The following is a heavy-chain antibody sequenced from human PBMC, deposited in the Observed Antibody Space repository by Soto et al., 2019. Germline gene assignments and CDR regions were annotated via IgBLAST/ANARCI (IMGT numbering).Heavy chain of an antibody. V-gene: IGHV2-5*02. J-gene: IGHJ4*02. D-gene: IGHD2-15*01. CDR3: AHASLFFTGGSCSTYFAS. CDR2: IYWDDDK. Sequence: QITLKESGPTLVKPTQTLTLTCTFSGFSLGTHGVAVGWVRQPAGKALEWLALIYWDDDKYYSASLNSRLTNTKDTTKTRVPLTMPSMAPVNTATYSCAHASLFFTGGSCSTYFASGGQGTLVTVSP. CDR1: GFSLGTHGVA.